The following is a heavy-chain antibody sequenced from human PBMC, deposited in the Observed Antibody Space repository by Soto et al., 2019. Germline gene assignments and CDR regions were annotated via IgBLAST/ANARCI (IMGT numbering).Heavy chain of an antibody. J-gene: IGHJ5*02. V-gene: IGHV3-33*01. D-gene: IGHD4-17*01. Sequence: GGSLRLSCAASGFTFSSYGMHWVRQAPGKGLEWVAVIWNDGSNKYYADSVKGRFTISRDNSKNTLYLQMNSLRAEDTAVYYCARDKSSTDLNWFDPWGQGTLVTVSS. CDR1: GFTFSSYG. CDR2: IWNDGSNK. CDR3: ARDKSSTDLNWFDP.